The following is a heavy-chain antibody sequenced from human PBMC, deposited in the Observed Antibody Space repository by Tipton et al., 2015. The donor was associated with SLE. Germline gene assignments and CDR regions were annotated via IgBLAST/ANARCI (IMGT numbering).Heavy chain of an antibody. V-gene: IGHV3-53*05. J-gene: IGHJ6*02. Sequence: GSLRLSCAASGFTVSSNYMSWVRQAPGKGLEWVSVIYSGGSTYYADSVKGRFTISRDNAKNSLYLQMNSLRAEDTALYYCAKDKDGPPSGWLGMDVWGQGTTVTVSS. D-gene: IGHD6-19*01. CDR3: AKDKDGPPSGWLGMDV. CDR1: GFTVSSNY. CDR2: IYSGGST.